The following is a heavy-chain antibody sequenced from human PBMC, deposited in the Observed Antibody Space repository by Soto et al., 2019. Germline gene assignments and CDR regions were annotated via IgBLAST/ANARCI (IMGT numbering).Heavy chain of an antibody. Sequence: QVQLVQSGAEVKKPGSSVKVSCKASGGTFSSYTISWVRQAPGQGLEWMGRIIPILGIANYAQKFQGRVTITADKSTSTAYMELSSLRSEDTAVYYCARDQDDILTGYYTPFSNWGQGTLVTVSS. CDR3: ARDQDDILTGYYTPFSN. V-gene: IGHV1-69*08. J-gene: IGHJ4*02. D-gene: IGHD3-9*01. CDR2: IIPILGIA. CDR1: GGTFSSYT.